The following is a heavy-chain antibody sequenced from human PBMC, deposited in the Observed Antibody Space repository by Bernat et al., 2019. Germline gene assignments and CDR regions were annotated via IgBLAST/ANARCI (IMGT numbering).Heavy chain of an antibody. Sequence: QLQLQESGPGLVKPSETLSLTCTVSGGSISSSHYYWGWIRQPPGKGLEWVVSMYYTGSAYYNPSLRSRVTISVDTSKNQFSLKLTSVTAADTAVYYCARLSHEYTNFDGHFDYWGQGALVTVSS. D-gene: IGHD6-6*01. CDR1: GGSISSSHYY. CDR2: MYYTGSA. V-gene: IGHV4-39*01. J-gene: IGHJ4*02. CDR3: ARLSHEYTNFDGHFDY.